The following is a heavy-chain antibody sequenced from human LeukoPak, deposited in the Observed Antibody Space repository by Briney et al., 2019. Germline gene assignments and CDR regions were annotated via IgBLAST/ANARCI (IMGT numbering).Heavy chain of an antibody. CDR2: ISWDGGST. Sequence: GGSLRLSCAASGFTFDDYAMHWVRQAPGKGLEWVSLISWDGGSTYYADSVKGRFTISRDNSKNSLYLQLNSLRAEDTALYYCAKGAYDWYMDVWGKGTTVTVSS. CDR1: GFTFDDYA. J-gene: IGHJ6*03. D-gene: IGHD5-12*01. V-gene: IGHV3-43D*03. CDR3: AKGAYDWYMDV.